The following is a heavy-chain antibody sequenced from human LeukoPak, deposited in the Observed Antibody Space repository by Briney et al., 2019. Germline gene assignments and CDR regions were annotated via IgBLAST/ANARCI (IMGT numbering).Heavy chain of an antibody. V-gene: IGHV3-15*01. Sequence: GGSLRLXCAASGFTFSNAWMSWDRQAPGKGLEWVGRIKSKTDGVTTDYAAPVKGRFTISRDDSKNTLYLQMNSLKTEDTAVYYCSTDLDDYVWGTWYWGQGTLVTVSS. D-gene: IGHD3-16*01. J-gene: IGHJ4*02. CDR1: GFTFSNAW. CDR2: IKSKTDGVTT. CDR3: STDLDDYVWGTWY.